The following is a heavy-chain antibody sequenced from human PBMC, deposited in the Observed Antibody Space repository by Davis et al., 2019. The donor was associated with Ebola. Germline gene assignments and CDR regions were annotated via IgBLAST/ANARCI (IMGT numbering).Heavy chain of an antibody. CDR2: IKPDGSEK. Sequence: GGSLRLSCTASGFTFSDYWMSWVRQAPGKGLEWVANIKPDGSEKYSVDSVKGRFTISRDNGKKSLYLQMKSLRAEDTAVYYCAREDNIRTTVSDQYYYGMDVWGQGTTVTVFS. CDR1: GFTFSDYW. J-gene: IGHJ6*02. D-gene: IGHD4-11*01. CDR3: AREDNIRTTVSDQYYYGMDV. V-gene: IGHV3-7*01.